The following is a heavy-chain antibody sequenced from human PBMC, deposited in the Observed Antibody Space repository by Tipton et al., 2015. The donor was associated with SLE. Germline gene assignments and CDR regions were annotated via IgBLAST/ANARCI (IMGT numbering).Heavy chain of an antibody. CDR1: GFTFSSYA. CDR2: ISYDGSKK. D-gene: IGHD1-26*01. V-gene: IGHV3-30-3*01. Sequence: SLRLSCAASGFTFSSYAMHWVRQAPGKGLEWVAVISYDGSKKYYADSVKGRFTISRDNSKNTLYLQMNSLRAEDTAVYYCASNIVGATYYFDYWGQGTLVTVSS. CDR3: ASNIVGATYYFDY. J-gene: IGHJ4*02.